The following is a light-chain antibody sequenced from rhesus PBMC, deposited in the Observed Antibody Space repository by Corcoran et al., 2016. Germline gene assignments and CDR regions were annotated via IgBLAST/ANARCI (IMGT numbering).Light chain of an antibody. V-gene: IGLV2-32*02. CDR3: KSYAGSNTFV. CDR2: EVN. J-gene: IGLJ6*01. CDR1: SSDIGGYNY. Sequence: QAALTQPRSVSGSPGQSVTISCTGTSSDIGGYNYVSWYQQHPGTAPKLMIYEVNKRPSGVSDRLSGSKSGNTASLTISGLQAEDETYYYCKSYAGSNTFVFGSGTKLTVL.